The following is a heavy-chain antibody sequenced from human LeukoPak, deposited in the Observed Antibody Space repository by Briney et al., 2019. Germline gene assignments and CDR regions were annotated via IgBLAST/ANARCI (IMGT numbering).Heavy chain of an antibody. V-gene: IGHV3-30*18. CDR3: AKDWGSSGWYNWFDS. CDR1: GFTFSSYG. Sequence: QTGGSLRLSCAASGFTFSSYGMHWVRQAPGKGLEWVAVISYDGSNKYYADSVKGRFTISRDNSKDTLYLQMNSLRDEDTAVYYCAKDWGSSGWYNWFDSWGQGTLVTVSS. CDR2: ISYDGSNK. D-gene: IGHD6-19*01. J-gene: IGHJ5*01.